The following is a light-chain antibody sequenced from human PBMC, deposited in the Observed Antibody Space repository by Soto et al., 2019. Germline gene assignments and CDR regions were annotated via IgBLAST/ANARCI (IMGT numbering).Light chain of an antibody. J-gene: IGKJ1*01. Sequence: EIVLTQSPGTLSLSPGERATLSCRASQSVTSSYLAWYQQKPGQAPRLLIYRASSRATGIPDRFSGSGSGTDFTLTISRLEPEDFAVYHCQQYGKTPPTFGQGTKVEIK. CDR1: QSVTSSY. CDR3: QQYGKTPPT. V-gene: IGKV3-20*01. CDR2: RAS.